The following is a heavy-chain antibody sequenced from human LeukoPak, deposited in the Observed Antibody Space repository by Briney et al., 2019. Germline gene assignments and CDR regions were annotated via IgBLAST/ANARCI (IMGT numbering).Heavy chain of an antibody. D-gene: IGHD2-15*01. CDR3: ARDVVVVGTTPGY. V-gene: IGHV1-46*01. CDR1: EYTFTSYS. CDR2: INPSGDST. Sequence: ASVKVSCKASEYTFTSYSTHWVRQAPGQGLEWMGMINPSGDSTKYAQKFQGRVIMTRDTSTSTVYMELSSLRSEDTAVYYCARDVVVVGTTPGYWGQGTLVIASS. J-gene: IGHJ4*02.